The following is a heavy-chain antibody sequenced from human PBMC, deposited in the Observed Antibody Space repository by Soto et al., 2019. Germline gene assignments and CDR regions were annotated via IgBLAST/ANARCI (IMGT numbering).Heavy chain of an antibody. CDR3: ARVHLLLWSAYP. CDR1: GFTFSDYY. Sequence: PGWSLRLSCAASGFTFSDYYMSWIRQAPGKGLEWVSYISSSGSTIYYADSVKGRFTISRDNAKNSLYLQMNSLRAEDTAVYYCARVHLLLWSAYPWGQGTLVTVSS. D-gene: IGHD3-10*01. CDR2: ISSSGSTI. V-gene: IGHV3-11*01. J-gene: IGHJ5*02.